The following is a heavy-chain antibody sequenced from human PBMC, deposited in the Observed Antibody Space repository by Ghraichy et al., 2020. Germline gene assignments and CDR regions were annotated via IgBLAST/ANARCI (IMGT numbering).Heavy chain of an antibody. CDR2: IYYSGST. J-gene: IGHJ5*02. Sequence: SQTLSLTCTVSGGSISSYYWSWIRQPPGKGLEWIGYIYYSGSTNYNPSLKSRVTISVDTSKNQFSLKLSSVTAADTAVYYCARTIKGNWFDPWGQGTLVTVSS. CDR3: ARTIKGNWFDP. CDR1: GGSISSYY. V-gene: IGHV4-59*01.